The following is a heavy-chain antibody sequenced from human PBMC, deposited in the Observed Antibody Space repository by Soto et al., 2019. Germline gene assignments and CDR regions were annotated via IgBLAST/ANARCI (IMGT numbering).Heavy chain of an antibody. CDR1: GYMFTTYA. J-gene: IGHJ4*02. D-gene: IGHD3-9*01. V-gene: IGHV1-69*13. CDR3: AALPGRFQGQFDY. CDR2: IIPIIGTA. Sequence: SVTVSCQASGYMFTTYAINWVRQAPGQGLEWMGGIIPIIGTANYAQKFQGRVTITADESTSTAYMELSSLRSEDTAVYYCAALPGRFQGQFDYWGQGTLVTVSS.